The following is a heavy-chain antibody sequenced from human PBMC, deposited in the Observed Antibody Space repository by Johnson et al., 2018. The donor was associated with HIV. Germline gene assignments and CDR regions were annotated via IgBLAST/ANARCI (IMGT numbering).Heavy chain of an antibody. D-gene: IGHD1-1*01. CDR1: GFTVSSNY. Sequence: VQLVESGGGLIQPGGSLRLSCAASGFTVSSNYMSWVRQAPGKGLEWVSVIYSGGSTYYADSVNGRFTISRDNSKNTLYLQMNSLRAEDTALYYCAREGTTGRNDAFDIWGQGTMVTVSS. CDR3: AREGTTGRNDAFDI. J-gene: IGHJ3*02. CDR2: IYSGGST. V-gene: IGHV3-53*01.